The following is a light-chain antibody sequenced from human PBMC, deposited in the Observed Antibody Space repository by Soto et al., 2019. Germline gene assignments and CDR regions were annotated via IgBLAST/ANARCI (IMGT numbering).Light chain of an antibody. J-gene: IGLJ1*01. CDR3: QSYDSSLSGYV. Sequence: QSVLTQPPSVSGAPGQRVTICCTGSSSNIGAGYDVHWYQQLPVTAPKLLISGNSNRPSGVPDRFSGSKSGTSASLAITGLQAEDEADYYCQSYDSSLSGYVFGTGTKLTVL. CDR2: GNS. V-gene: IGLV1-40*01. CDR1: SSNIGAGYD.